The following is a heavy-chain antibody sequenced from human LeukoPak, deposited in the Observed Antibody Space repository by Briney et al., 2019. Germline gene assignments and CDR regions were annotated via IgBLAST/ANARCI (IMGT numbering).Heavy chain of an antibody. CDR2: ISWNSGSI. CDR3: AKDLNPNLYGSGSYSGFDY. CDR1: GFTLDDYA. V-gene: IGHV3-9*01. Sequence: PGGSLSLSCVASGFTLDDYAMHWVRQAPGKGLEWVSGISWNSGSIGYADSVKGRFTISRDNAKNSLYLQMNSLRAEDAALYYCAKDLNPNLYGSGSYSGFDYWGQGTLATVSS. J-gene: IGHJ4*02. D-gene: IGHD3-10*01.